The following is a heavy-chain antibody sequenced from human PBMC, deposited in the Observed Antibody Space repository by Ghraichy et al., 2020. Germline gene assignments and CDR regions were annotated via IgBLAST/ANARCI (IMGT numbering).Heavy chain of an antibody. CDR1: GFTFSSYS. Sequence: GGSLRLSCAASGFTFSSYSMNWVRQAPGKGLEWVSYISSSSSTIYYADSVKGRFTISRDNAKNSLYLQMNSLRAEDTAVYYCARVHRLWFGELSSFDYLGQGTLVTVSS. V-gene: IGHV3-48*01. D-gene: IGHD3-10*01. J-gene: IGHJ4*02. CDR2: ISSSSSTI. CDR3: ARVHRLWFGELSSFDY.